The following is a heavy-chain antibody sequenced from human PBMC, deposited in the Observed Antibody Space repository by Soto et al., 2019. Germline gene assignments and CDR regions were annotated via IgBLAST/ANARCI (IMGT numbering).Heavy chain of an antibody. CDR1: GFTFSSYS. J-gene: IGHJ4*02. V-gene: IGHV3-21*01. CDR2: ISSSSYI. Sequence: PGGSLRLSCAASGFTFSSYSMNWVRQAPGKGLEWVSSISSSSYIYYADSVKGRFTISRDNAKNSLYLQMNSLRAEDTAVYYCARDRPQSSVMYSSSSCFDYWGQGTLVTVSS. D-gene: IGHD6-6*01. CDR3: ARDRPQSSVMYSSSSCFDY.